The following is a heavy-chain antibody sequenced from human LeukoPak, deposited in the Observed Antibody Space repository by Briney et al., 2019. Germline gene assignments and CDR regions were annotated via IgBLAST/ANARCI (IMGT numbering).Heavy chain of an antibody. CDR3: ARPPMGPTAMALYYFDY. Sequence: PSETLSLTCTVSGYSISSGYYWGWIRQPPGQGLEWIGSIYYSGSTYYNPSLKSRVTISVDTSKNQFSLKLSSVTAADTAVYYCARPPMGPTAMALYYFDYWGQGTLVTVSS. V-gene: IGHV4-38-2*02. D-gene: IGHD5-18*01. J-gene: IGHJ4*02. CDR1: GYSISSGYY. CDR2: IYYSGST.